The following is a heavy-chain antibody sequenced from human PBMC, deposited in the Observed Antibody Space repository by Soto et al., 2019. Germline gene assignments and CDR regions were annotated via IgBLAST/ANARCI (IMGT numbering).Heavy chain of an antibody. V-gene: IGHV3-74*03. D-gene: IGHD6-19*01. J-gene: IGHJ4*02. CDR1: GLTFTSDW. CDR3: GKERRGRGWFVCNY. Sequence: GGSLRLSCAASGLTFTSDWMHWVRQPPGEGLVWVSHIDSRGNGADTTYAESVRGRFTISRDNSKDTLYLQMNSLRADDTAVYYCGKERRGRGWFVCNYWGQGIVVTVSS. CDR2: IDSRGNGADT.